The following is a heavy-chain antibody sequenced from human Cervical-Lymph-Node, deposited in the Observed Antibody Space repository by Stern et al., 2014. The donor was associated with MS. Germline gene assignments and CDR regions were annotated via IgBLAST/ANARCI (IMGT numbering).Heavy chain of an antibody. CDR1: GDSISSYTHY. CDR3: AKHACTGAACPFDL. V-gene: IGHV4-39*01. CDR2: VYYGGAP. D-gene: IGHD2-8*02. Sequence: VHLVESGPGLVKPSETLSLTCAVSGDSISSYTHYWAWIRQPPGKGLEWIGSVYYGGAPYYTPPRKRPVPISVDTPKNHFSLGLNSVTAADTAVYYCAKHACTGAACPFDLWGQGTLVTVSS. J-gene: IGHJ4*02.